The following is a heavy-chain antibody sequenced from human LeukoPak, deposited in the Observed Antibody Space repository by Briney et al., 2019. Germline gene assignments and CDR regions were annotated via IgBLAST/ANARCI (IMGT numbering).Heavy chain of an antibody. CDR1: GFTFSRYW. J-gene: IGHJ4*02. CDR3: ARMDYYTSGTYTHPNFDY. CDR2: IKQDGSET. D-gene: IGHD3-10*01. V-gene: IGHV3-7*03. Sequence: GESLRLSCAASGFTFSRYWMSWVRQAPGQGLEWVATIKQDGSETYYVDSVKGRFTISRDNAKNSLHLQMNSLRAEDAAVFYCARMDYYTSGTYTHPNFDYWGQGTPVTVSS.